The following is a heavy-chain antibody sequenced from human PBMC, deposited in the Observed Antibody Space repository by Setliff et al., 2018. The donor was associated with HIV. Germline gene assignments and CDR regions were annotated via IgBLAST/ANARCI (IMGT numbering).Heavy chain of an antibody. CDR1: GFRFTSYW. Sequence: GESLKISCKGSGFRFTSYWIAWVRQMPGKGLEWMGIIYPGDSDTTYSPSFQGQVTISADKSISTAYLQWSSLKASDTAMYYCARQAVEYYGGNSNFDYWGQGTLVTVSS. J-gene: IGHJ4*02. CDR3: ARQAVEYYGGNSNFDY. D-gene: IGHD4-17*01. CDR2: IYPGDSDT. V-gene: IGHV5-51*01.